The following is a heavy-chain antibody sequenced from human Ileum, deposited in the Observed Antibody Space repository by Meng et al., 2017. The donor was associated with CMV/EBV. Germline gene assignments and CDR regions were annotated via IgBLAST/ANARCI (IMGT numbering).Heavy chain of an antibody. D-gene: IGHD7-27*01. V-gene: IGHV1-18*01. CDR2: ISAYNGNT. J-gene: IGHJ5*02. Sequence: CKASGYSLSEYGFSWVRQAPGQGLEWMGWISAYNGNTEYVQQFQGRVTMSRDTSTNTAYMELRSLKSDDTAVYYCARDPTGAYLDPWGQGTLVTVSS. CDR1: GYSLSEYG. CDR3: ARDPTGAYLDP.